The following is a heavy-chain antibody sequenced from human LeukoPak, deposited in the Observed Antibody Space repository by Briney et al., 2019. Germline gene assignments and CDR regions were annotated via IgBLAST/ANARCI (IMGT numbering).Heavy chain of an antibody. Sequence: ASVKVSCKASGYTFTSHYMHWVRQAPGQGLEWMGTINPSGGSISYAQKFQGRVTITADKSTSTAYMELSSLRSEDTAVYYCARGIAVAEGMDVWGQGTTVTVSS. CDR2: INPSGGSI. D-gene: IGHD6-19*01. CDR3: ARGIAVAEGMDV. V-gene: IGHV1-46*01. CDR1: GYTFTSHY. J-gene: IGHJ6*02.